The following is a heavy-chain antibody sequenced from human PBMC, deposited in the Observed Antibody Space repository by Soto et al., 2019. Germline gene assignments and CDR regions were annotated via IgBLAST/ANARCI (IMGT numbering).Heavy chain of an antibody. CDR2: INPNSGGT. V-gene: IGHV1-2*04. J-gene: IGHJ3*02. CDR1: GYTFTGYY. Sequence: GASVRVSCKASGYTFTGYYMHWVRQAPGQGLEWMGWINPNSGGTNYAQKFQGWVTMTRDTSISTAYMELSRLRSDDTAVYYCARDLKVVPAAIIPSGAFDIWGQGTVVTVSS. CDR3: ARDLKVVPAAIIPSGAFDI. D-gene: IGHD2-2*01.